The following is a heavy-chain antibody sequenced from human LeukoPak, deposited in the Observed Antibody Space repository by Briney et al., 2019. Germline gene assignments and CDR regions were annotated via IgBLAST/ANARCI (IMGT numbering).Heavy chain of an antibody. V-gene: IGHV4-59*01. D-gene: IGHD3-3*01. Sequence: SETLSLTCTVSGGSISNYVWSWIRQPPGKGLEWIGYIYYSGSTNYNPSLKSRVTISVDTSKNQFSLKLSSVTAADTAVYYCARSDYDFWSGSNWFDPWGQGTLVTVSS. J-gene: IGHJ5*02. CDR1: GGSISNYV. CDR3: ARSDYDFWSGSNWFDP. CDR2: IYYSGST.